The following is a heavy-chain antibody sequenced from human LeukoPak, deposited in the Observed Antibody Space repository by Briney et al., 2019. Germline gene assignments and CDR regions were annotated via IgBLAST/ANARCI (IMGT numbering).Heavy chain of an antibody. D-gene: IGHD6-6*01. CDR2: IYYSGST. J-gene: IGHJ6*02. CDR3: ARLLVRYYYGMDV. Sequence: SETLSLTCTVSGYSISSGYYWGWIRQPPGKGLEWIGSIYYSGSTYYNPSLKSRVTISVDTSKNQFSLKLSSVTAADTAVYYCARLLVRYYYGMDVWGQGTTVTVSS. V-gene: IGHV4-38-2*02. CDR1: GYSISSGYY.